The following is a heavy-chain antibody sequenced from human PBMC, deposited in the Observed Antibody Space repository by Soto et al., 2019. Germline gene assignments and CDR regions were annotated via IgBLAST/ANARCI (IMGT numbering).Heavy chain of an antibody. J-gene: IGHJ4*02. Sequence: EASVKVSCKTSGYTFTNYGISWVRQAPGQGLEWMGWITTDKGKTTYAQKFQGRVTITADKSTSTAYMELSSLRSEDTAVYYCARSGYYGSGSYFPAYWGQGTLVTVSS. CDR1: GYTFTNYG. CDR2: ITTDKGKT. V-gene: IGHV1-18*01. CDR3: ARSGYYGSGSYFPAY. D-gene: IGHD3-10*01.